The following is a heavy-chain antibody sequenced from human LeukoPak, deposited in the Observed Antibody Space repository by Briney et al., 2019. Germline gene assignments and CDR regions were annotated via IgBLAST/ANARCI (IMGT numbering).Heavy chain of an antibody. Sequence: PSETLSLTCTVSGGSISSSSYCWGWIRQPPGKGLEWIGSIYYSGSTYYNPSLKSRVTISVDTSKNQFYLKLRSVTAADTAVYYCARHGRGSPYYHILTGYSDVHDAFDIWGQGTMVTVSS. CDR2: IYYSGST. J-gene: IGHJ3*02. V-gene: IGHV4-39*01. CDR1: GGSISSSSYC. D-gene: IGHD3-9*01. CDR3: ARHGRGSPYYHILTGYSDVHDAFDI.